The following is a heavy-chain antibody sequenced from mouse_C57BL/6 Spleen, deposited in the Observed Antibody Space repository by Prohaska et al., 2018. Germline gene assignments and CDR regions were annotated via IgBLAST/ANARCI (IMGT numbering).Heavy chain of an antibody. V-gene: IGHV1-67*01. CDR2: ISTYYGDA. CDR3: ARERELTGYFDV. J-gene: IGHJ1*03. CDR1: GYTFTDYA. D-gene: IGHD4-1*01. Sequence: QVQLQQSGPELVRPGVSVKISCKGSGYTFTDYAMHWVKQSHAKSLEWIGVISTYYGDASYNQKFKDKATLTVDKSSSTAYMQLSSLTSEDSAVYYCARERELTGYFDVWGTGTTVTVSS.